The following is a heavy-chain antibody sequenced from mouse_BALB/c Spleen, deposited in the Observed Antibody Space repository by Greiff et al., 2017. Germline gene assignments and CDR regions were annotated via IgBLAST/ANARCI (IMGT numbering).Heavy chain of an antibody. J-gene: IGHJ3*01. Sequence: EVKLMESGPGLVKPSQFLSLTCTVTGYSITSDYAWNCIRQFPGNKLEWMGYISYSGSTSYNPSLKSRISITRDTSKNQFFLQFNSVTTEETATFYCAKGNGNHPCWGQGTLVTVSA. V-gene: IGHV3-2*02. D-gene: IGHD2-1*01. CDR2: ISYSGST. CDR1: GYSITSDYA. CDR3: AKGNGNHPC.